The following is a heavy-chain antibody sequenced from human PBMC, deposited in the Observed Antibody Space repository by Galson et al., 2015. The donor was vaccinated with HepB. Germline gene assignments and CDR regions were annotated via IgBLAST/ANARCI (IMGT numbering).Heavy chain of an antibody. CDR2: IKQDGSEK. V-gene: IGHV3-7*01. CDR1: GFTFSSYW. CDR3: ARGPYDFWSGYMVY. D-gene: IGHD3-3*01. J-gene: IGHJ4*02. Sequence: SLRLSCAASGFTFSSYWMSWVRQAPGKGLEWVANIKQDGSEKYYVDSVKGRFTISRDNAKNSLYLQMNSLRAEDTAVYYCARGPYDFWSGYMVYWGQGTLVTVSS.